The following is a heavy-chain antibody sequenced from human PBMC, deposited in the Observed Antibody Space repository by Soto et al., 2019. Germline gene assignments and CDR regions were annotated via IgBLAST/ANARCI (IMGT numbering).Heavy chain of an antibody. CDR2: INPNSGGT. CDR1: GYTFTGYY. CDR3: ARGPSMIVVVVAATHWGMDV. Sequence: ASVKVSCKASGYTFTGYYMHWVRQAPGQGLEWMGWINPNSGGTNYAQKFQGWVTMTRDTSISTAYMELSRLRSDDTAVYYCARGPSMIVVVVAATHWGMDVWGQGTTVTVSS. J-gene: IGHJ6*02. D-gene: IGHD2-15*01. V-gene: IGHV1-2*04.